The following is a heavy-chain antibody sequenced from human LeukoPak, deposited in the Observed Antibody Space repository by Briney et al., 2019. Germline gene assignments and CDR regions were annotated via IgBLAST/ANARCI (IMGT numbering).Heavy chain of an antibody. CDR3: ARGYFDWNSPDFDY. V-gene: IGHV4-34*01. D-gene: IGHD3-9*01. CDR2: INHSGST. CDR1: GGSFSGYY. Sequence: SGTLSLTCAVYGGSFSGYYWSWIRQPPGKGLEWIGEINHSGSTNYNPSLKSRVTISVDTSKNQFSLKLSSVTAADTAVYYCARGYFDWNSPDFDYWGQGTLVTVSS. J-gene: IGHJ4*02.